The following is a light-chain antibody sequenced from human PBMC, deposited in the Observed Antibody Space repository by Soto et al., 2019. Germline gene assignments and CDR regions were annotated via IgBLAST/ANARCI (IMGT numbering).Light chain of an antibody. J-gene: IGKJ2*01. CDR1: QNLLYTSNNQHY. V-gene: IGKV4-1*01. Sequence: DVVLTQSPDSVAVSLGERATIHCKSSQNLLYTSNNQHYLVWYQQKPGQPPRLLISWPSTRESGVPDRFTGSGSGTDFTLTISSLQAEDVAVYYCQHYYSIPYTFGQGTKVEIK. CDR2: WPS. CDR3: QHYYSIPYT.